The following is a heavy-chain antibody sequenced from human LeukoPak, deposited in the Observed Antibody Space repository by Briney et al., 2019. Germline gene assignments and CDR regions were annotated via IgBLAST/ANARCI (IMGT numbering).Heavy chain of an antibody. Sequence: GGSLRLSCAASGFTFSSYWMSWVRQAPGKGLEWVSAISGSGGNTYYADSVKGRFTISRDNSKNTLYLQMNSLRAEDTAVYYCAKDPQDCSSTSCYFDYWGQGALVTVSS. CDR2: ISGSGGNT. CDR3: AKDPQDCSSTSCYFDY. V-gene: IGHV3-23*01. J-gene: IGHJ4*02. D-gene: IGHD2-2*01. CDR1: GFTFSSYW.